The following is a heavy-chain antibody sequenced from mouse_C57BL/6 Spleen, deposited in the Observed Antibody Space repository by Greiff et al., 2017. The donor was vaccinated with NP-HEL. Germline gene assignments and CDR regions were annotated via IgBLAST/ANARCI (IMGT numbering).Heavy chain of an antibody. D-gene: IGHD2-4*01. V-gene: IGHV5-16*01. J-gene: IGHJ4*01. CDR2: INYDGSST. Sequence: EVQLVESEGGLVQPGSSMKLSCTASGFTFSDYYMAWVRQVPEKGLEWVANINYDGSSTYYLDSLKSRFIISRDNAKNILYLQMSSLKSEDTATYYCAREGLRQRGAMDYWGQGTSVTVSS. CDR1: GFTFSDYY. CDR3: AREGLRQRGAMDY.